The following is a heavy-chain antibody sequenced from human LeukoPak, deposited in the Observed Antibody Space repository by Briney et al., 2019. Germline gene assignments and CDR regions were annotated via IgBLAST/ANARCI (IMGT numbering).Heavy chain of an antibody. CDR1: GFTFSSFA. CDR2: ISYDGSNK. Sequence: PGGSLRLSCAASGFTFSSFAMHWVCQAPGKGLEWVAVISYDGSNKYYADSVKGRFTISRDNSKSTLYLQMNSLRAEDTAVYYCARVVPYGSGSLDYWGQGTLVTVSS. V-gene: IGHV3-30*03. D-gene: IGHD3-10*01. J-gene: IGHJ4*02. CDR3: ARVVPYGSGSLDY.